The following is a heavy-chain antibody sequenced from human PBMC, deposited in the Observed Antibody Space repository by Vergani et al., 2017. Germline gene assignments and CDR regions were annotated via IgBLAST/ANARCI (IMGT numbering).Heavy chain of an antibody. CDR1: GFTFSSYG. J-gene: IGHJ4*02. CDR2: ISYDGSNK. Sequence: QVQLVESGGGVVQPGRSLRLSCAASGFTFSSYGMHWVRQAPGKGLEWVAVISYDGSNKYYADSVKGRFTISRDNAKNSLYLQMNSLRAEDTAVYYCARLRGYSGYDIFDYWGQGTLVTVSS. V-gene: IGHV3-30*03. CDR3: ARLRGYSGYDIFDY. D-gene: IGHD5-12*01.